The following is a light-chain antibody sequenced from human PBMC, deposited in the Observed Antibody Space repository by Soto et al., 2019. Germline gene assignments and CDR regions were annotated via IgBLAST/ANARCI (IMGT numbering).Light chain of an antibody. V-gene: IGKV1-27*01. CDR2: AAS. CDR3: QKYSSVTV. J-gene: IGKJ3*01. Sequence: DIQMTQSPTSLSASVGDRVTITCRASQDIRNFVAWYQQKPGKAPKLLIYAASTLQSGVPSRFSGSGSGTDFTLTIHSLQPEDVATYSCQKYSSVTVFGNGPKVEI. CDR1: QDIRNF.